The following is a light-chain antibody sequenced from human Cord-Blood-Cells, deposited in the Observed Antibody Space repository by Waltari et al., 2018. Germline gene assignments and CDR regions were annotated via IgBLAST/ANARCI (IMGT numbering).Light chain of an antibody. V-gene: IGLV2-14*01. CDR2: DVS. J-gene: IGLJ3*02. Sequence: QSALTQPASVSGSPGQSITIPCTGTSSDVGGYNYFPWYQQHPGKAPKLMISDVSNRPSGVSNRFSGSKSGNTASLTISGLQAEDEADYYCSSYTSSSTSWVFGGGTKLTVL. CDR1: SSDVGGYNY. CDR3: SSYTSSSTSWV.